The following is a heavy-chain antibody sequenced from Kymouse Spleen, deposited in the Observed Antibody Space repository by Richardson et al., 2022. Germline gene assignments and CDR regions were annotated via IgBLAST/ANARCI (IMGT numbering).Heavy chain of an antibody. Sequence: QVQLQQWGAGLLKPSETLSLTCAVYGGSFSGYYWSWIRQPPGKGLEWIGEINHSGSTNYNPSLKSRVTISVDTSKNQFSLKLSSVTAADTAVYYCARRYSSGWSLFDYWGQGTLVTVSS. J-gene: IGHJ4*02. D-gene: IGHD6-19*01. CDR2: INHSGST. CDR3: ARRYSSGWSLFDY. CDR1: GGSFSGYY. V-gene: IGHV4-34*01.